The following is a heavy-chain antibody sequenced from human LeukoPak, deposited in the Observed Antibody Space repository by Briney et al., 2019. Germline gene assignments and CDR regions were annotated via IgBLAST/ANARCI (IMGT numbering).Heavy chain of an antibody. CDR2: IYTSGST. CDR3: ARNSCPSGSCYDNRGYFDY. D-gene: IGHD2-15*01. J-gene: IGHJ4*02. Sequence: SETLSLTCTVSGGSISSYYWSWIRQPARKGLEWIGRIYTSGSTNYNPSLKSRVIMSVDTSKNQFSLKLSSVTAADTAVYYCARNSCPSGSCYDNRGYFDYWGQGTLVTVSS. CDR1: GGSISSYY. V-gene: IGHV4-4*07.